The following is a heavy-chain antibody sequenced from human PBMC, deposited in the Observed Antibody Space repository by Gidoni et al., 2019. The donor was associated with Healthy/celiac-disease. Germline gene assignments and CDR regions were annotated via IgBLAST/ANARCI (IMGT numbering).Heavy chain of an antibody. J-gene: IGHJ5*02. V-gene: IGHV2-70*04. CDR3: ARSFITGTTVGGNWFDP. D-gene: IGHD1-7*01. CDR2: IDWDDDK. Sequence: QVTLKESGPALVKPTQTLTLTCTFSGFSLSTSGMRVSWIRQPPGKALEWLARIDWDDDKFYSTSLKTRLTISKDTSKNQVVLTMTNMDPVDTATYYCARSFITGTTVGGNWFDPWGQGTLVTVSS. CDR1: GFSLSTSGMR.